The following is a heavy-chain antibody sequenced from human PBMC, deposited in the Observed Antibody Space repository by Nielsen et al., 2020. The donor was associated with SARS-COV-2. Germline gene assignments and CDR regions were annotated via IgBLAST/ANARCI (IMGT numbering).Heavy chain of an antibody. J-gene: IGHJ4*02. CDR2: IWHDGSKR. CDR3: ASEKSSRYYDFWSGYYAFDY. V-gene: IGHV3-33*01. CDR1: GFSFNDYG. D-gene: IGHD3-3*01. Sequence: GESLKISCAASGFSFNDYGMHWVRQAPGKGLEWVAVIWHDGSKRNYASSVEGRFTISRDNSKNTLALQLDSLRAEDTAVYYCASEKSSRYYDFWSGYYAFDYWGQGTLVTVSS.